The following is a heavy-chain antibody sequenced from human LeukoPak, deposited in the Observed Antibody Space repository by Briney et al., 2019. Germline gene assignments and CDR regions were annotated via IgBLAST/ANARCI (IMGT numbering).Heavy chain of an antibody. CDR3: AKDSQSHAWSQFDY. Sequence: GGSLRLSCAASGFTFSSYAMSWVRQAPGKGLEWVSTISDSGYNTYYADSVKGRFTISRDNSKNTLYLQMNSLRVEDTAVYYCAKDSQSHAWSQFDYWGQGTLVTVSS. J-gene: IGHJ4*02. CDR2: ISDSGYNT. V-gene: IGHV3-23*01. D-gene: IGHD2-15*01. CDR1: GFTFSSYA.